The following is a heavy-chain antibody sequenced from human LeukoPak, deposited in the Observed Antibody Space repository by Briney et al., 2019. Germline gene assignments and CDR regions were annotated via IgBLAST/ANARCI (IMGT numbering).Heavy chain of an antibody. CDR2: IRFDGSNK. Sequence: GGSLRLSCAASRFTFNNYGMHWVRRAPGKGLEWVAFIRFDGSNKYYADSVKGRFTISRDNSKNTLYLQMNSLRAEDTAVYYCAKLGEGGYSYDYLPYYFDYWGQGTLVTVSS. V-gene: IGHV3-30*02. CDR3: AKLGEGGYSYDYLPYYFDY. J-gene: IGHJ4*02. CDR1: RFTFNNYG. D-gene: IGHD5-18*01.